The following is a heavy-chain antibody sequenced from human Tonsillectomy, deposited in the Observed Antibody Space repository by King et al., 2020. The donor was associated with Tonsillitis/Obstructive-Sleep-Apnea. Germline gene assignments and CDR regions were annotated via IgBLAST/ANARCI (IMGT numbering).Heavy chain of an antibody. CDR1: GGSISSGGYY. J-gene: IGHJ6*02. CDR3: ARGDCTSISCHDYYYYGMDV. V-gene: IGHV4-31*03. CDR2: IYYSGST. D-gene: IGHD2-2*01. Sequence: QLQESGPGLVKPSPTLSLTCTVSGGSISSGGYYWSWIRQHPGKGLEWIGFIYYSGSTYHNPSLKSRVTISVDTSKNQFSLKLNSVTAADTAVYYCARGDCTSISCHDYYYYGMDVWGQGTTVTVSS.